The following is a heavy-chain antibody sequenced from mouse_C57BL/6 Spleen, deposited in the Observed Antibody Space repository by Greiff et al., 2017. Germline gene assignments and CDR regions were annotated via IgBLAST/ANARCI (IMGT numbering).Heavy chain of an antibody. Sequence: VQGVESGPELVKPGASVKISCKASGYAFSSSWMNWVKQRPGKGLEWIGRIYPGDGDTNYNGKFKGKATLTADKSSSTAYMQLSSLTSEDSAVYFCARYYYGSSYVGYFDYWGQGTTLTVSS. CDR3: ARYYYGSSYVGYFDY. V-gene: IGHV1-82*01. D-gene: IGHD1-1*01. CDR1: GYAFSSSW. CDR2: IYPGDGDT. J-gene: IGHJ2*01.